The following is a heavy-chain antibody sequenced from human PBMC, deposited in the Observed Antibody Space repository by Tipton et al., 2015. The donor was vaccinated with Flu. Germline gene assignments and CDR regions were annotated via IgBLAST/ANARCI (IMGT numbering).Heavy chain of an antibody. CDR1: GDSIGSRYY. J-gene: IGHJ4*02. D-gene: IGHD6-13*01. CDR2: IHRSGDT. V-gene: IGHV4-38-2*02. Sequence: TLSLTCSVSGDSIGSRYYWGWIRQPPGKGLEWIGNIHRSGDTHHNPSLKSRVTISVDTSKNQFSLKLSSVTAADTAVYYCARVSQQLLKDYFDFWGQGTLVTVSS. CDR3: ARVSQQLLKDYFDF.